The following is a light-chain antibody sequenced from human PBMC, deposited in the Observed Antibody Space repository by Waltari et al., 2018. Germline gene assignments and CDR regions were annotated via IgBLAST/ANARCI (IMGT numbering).Light chain of an antibody. CDR1: SGHSSNI. CDR2: VNSDGSH. J-gene: IGLJ3*02. Sequence: QLVVTQSPSASAPLGASVKLTCTLSSGHSSNIVAWLQQRPEKGPRYLMKVNSDGSHIKRDDIPDRFSGSSSGAERYLTISSLQPDDEADYYCQTGGHGTWVFGGGTTLTVL. V-gene: IGLV4-69*01. CDR3: QTGGHGTWV.